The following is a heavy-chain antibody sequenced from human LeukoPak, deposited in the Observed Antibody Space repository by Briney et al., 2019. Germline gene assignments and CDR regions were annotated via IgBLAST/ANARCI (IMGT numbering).Heavy chain of an antibody. CDR3: ARQGGYGDSTHLDY. CDR2: IYYTGST. Sequence: SETLSLTCTASGGSISSHYWSWVRQPPGKGLEWIGYIYYTGSTKYNPSLKSQVTISVDTSKNQFSLKLSSVTTGDTALYYCARQGGYGDSTHLDYWGRGTLVTVSS. CDR1: GGSISSHY. D-gene: IGHD4-17*01. V-gene: IGHV4-59*11. J-gene: IGHJ4*02.